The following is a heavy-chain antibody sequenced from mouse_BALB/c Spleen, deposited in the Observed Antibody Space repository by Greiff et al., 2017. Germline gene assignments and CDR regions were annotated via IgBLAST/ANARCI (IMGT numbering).Heavy chain of an antibody. J-gene: IGHJ1*01. CDR2: ISSGISTI. D-gene: IGHD2-4*01. Sequence: EVNLVESGGGLVQPGGSRKLSCAASGFTFSSFGMHWVRQAPEKGLEWVAYISSGISTIYYADTVKGRFTISRDNPKNTLFLQMTSLRSEDTAMYYCARWDYDYDGWYFDVWGAGTTVTVSS. CDR1: GFTFSSFG. CDR3: ARWDYDYDGWYFDV. V-gene: IGHV5-17*02.